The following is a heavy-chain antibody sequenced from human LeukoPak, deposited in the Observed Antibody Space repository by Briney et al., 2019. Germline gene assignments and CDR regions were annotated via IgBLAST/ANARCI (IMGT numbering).Heavy chain of an antibody. Sequence: SETLSLTCTVSGGSISSGGYYWSWIRQHPGKGLEWIGYIYYSGSTYYNPSLKSRVTISVDTSKNQFSLKLSSVTAADTAVYYCARRGHTFGGVIVGDYFDYWGQGTLVTVSS. CDR2: IYYSGST. J-gene: IGHJ4*02. CDR3: ARRGHTFGGVIVGDYFDY. V-gene: IGHV4-31*03. D-gene: IGHD3-16*02. CDR1: GGSISSGGYY.